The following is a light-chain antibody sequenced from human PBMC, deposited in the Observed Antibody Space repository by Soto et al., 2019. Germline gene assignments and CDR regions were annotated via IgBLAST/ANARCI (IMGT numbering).Light chain of an antibody. CDR3: QQYGSSPT. V-gene: IGKV3-20*01. CDR1: QSVSSSY. J-gene: IGKJ4*01. Sequence: EIVLTQSPGTLSLSPGERATLSCRASQSVSSSYLAWYQQKPGQAPRLLIYGASSRSTGITDRFSGSGSGTDFTLTISRLEPEDFAVYYCQQYGSSPTFCGGTKVEIK. CDR2: GAS.